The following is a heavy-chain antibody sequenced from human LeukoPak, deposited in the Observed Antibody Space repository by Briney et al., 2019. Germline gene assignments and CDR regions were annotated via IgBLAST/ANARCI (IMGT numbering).Heavy chain of an antibody. CDR1: GGTFSSYT. CDR3: VRWGYCGGDRYPFDP. CDR2: IIPILGIA. Sequence: GASVKVSCKASGGTFSSYTISWLRQAPGQGLEWMGRIIPILGIANYAQKFQGRVTITADKSTSTAYMELSSLRSEDTAVSYCVRWGYCGGDRYPFDPWGQGTLVTVSS. V-gene: IGHV1-69*02. J-gene: IGHJ5*02. D-gene: IGHD2-21*01.